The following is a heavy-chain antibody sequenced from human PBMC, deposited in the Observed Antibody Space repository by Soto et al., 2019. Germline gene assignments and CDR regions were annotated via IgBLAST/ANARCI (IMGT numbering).Heavy chain of an antibody. CDR2: IFSNDEK. V-gene: IGHV2-26*01. J-gene: IGHJ4*02. CDR1: GFSLSNARMG. CDR3: ARNGYSGYDFSY. D-gene: IGHD5-12*01. Sequence: QVTLKESGPVLVKPTETLTLTCTVSGFSLSNARMGVSWIRQPPGKALEWLAHIFSNDEKSYSTSLKSRLTISKDTSKSQVVLTMTNMDPVDTATYYCARNGYSGYDFSYWGQGTLVTVSS.